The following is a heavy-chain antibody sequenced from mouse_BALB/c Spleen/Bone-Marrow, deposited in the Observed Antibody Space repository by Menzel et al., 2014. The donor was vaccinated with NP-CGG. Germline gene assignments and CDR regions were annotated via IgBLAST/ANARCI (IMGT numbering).Heavy chain of an antibody. D-gene: IGHD2-3*01. CDR3: ARSAILEDGYYVYYAMDY. Sequence: EVQLVESGPELVKPGASVRISCKTSGYTFTEYTMHWVKQSHGKSLEWIGTFNPNNGGASYNQKFKGKATLTVDKSSSTACIELRSLTSEDSAVYYCARSAILEDGYYVYYAMDYWGQGTSVTGSS. CDR1: GYTFTEYT. CDR2: FNPNNGGA. V-gene: IGHV1-22*01. J-gene: IGHJ4*01.